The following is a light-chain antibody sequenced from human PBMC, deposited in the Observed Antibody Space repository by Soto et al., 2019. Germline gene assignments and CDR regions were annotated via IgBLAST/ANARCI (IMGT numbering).Light chain of an antibody. CDR3: LQDYIYPRT. Sequence: AIQMTQSPSSLSASVGDRVTITCRASQGITNDLGWYQQKPGKAPNLLIYDASRLQSGVSSRFSGSGSGTDFTLTISNLQPEDFATYYCLQDYIYPRTFGQGTRLEIK. J-gene: IGKJ2*01. V-gene: IGKV1-6*01. CDR2: DAS. CDR1: QGITND.